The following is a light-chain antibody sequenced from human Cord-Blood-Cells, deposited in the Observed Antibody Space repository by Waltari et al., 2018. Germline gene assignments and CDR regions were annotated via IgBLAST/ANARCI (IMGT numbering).Light chain of an antibody. V-gene: IGLV2-14*01. Sequence: QSALTQPAPVSGSPGQSITISCTGTSSDVGGYNYVSWYQRHPGKAPKLMIYDVSNRPSGVAIRFSGSKSGNTASLTISGLQAEDEADYYCSSYTSSSTLVFGGGTKLTVL. CDR2: DVS. J-gene: IGLJ2*01. CDR3: SSYTSSSTLV. CDR1: SSDVGGYNY.